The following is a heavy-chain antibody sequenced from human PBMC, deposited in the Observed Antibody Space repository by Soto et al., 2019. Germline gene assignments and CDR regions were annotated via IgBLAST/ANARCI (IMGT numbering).Heavy chain of an antibody. V-gene: IGHV1-69*13. D-gene: IGHD2-15*01. CDR2: IIPIFGTA. CDR1: GSTFSSYA. CDR3: ARDSTGGYCSGGSCYSHYYYGMDV. J-gene: IGHJ6*02. Sequence: PVKVSCKASGSTFSSYAISWVRQAPGQGLEWMGWIIPIFGTAMYAQKFQGRVTITADESTSTAYMELSSLRSEDTAVYYCARDSTGGYCSGGSCYSHYYYGMDVWGQGTTVTVSS.